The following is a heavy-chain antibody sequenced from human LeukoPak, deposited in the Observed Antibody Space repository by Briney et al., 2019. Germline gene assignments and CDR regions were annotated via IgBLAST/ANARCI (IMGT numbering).Heavy chain of an antibody. V-gene: IGHV4-39*01. CDR1: GGSIRSSSYY. Sequence: PSETLSLTCTVSGGSIRSSSYYWGWIRQPPGKGLEWIGSIYCSGSTYYNPSLKSRVTISVDTSKNQFSLKLSSVTAADTAVYYCASLRERSYYARGFDYWGQGTLVTVSS. CDR2: IYCSGST. J-gene: IGHJ4*02. CDR3: ASLRERSYYARGFDY. D-gene: IGHD1-26*01.